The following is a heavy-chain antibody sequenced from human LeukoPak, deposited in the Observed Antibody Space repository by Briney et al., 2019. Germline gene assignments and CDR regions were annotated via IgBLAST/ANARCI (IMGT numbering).Heavy chain of an antibody. Sequence: SGGSLRLSCAASGFTFSDAWVSWVRQAPGKGLEWIGRIKSETNGGTIDYAAPVNGRFTLSRDDSKHTLDLQMNSLKTEDTGVYYCSAGTGRSDFDYWGQGTLVIVSS. CDR3: SAGTGRSDFDY. V-gene: IGHV3-15*01. J-gene: IGHJ4*02. D-gene: IGHD1-1*01. CDR1: GFTFSDAW. CDR2: IKSETNGGTI.